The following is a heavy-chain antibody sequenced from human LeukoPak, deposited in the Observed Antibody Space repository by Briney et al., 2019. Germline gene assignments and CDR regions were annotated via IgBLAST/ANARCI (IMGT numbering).Heavy chain of an antibody. CDR2: INTNTGNP. J-gene: IGHJ6*02. CDR3: ARERETAMADYYYYYGMDV. D-gene: IGHD5-18*01. CDR1: GYTFTSYA. Sequence: ASVTVSCKASGYTFTSYAMNWVRQAPGQGLEWMGWINTNTGNPTYAQGFTGRFVFSLDTSVSTAYLQISSLKAEDTAVYYCARERETAMADYYYYYGMDVWGQGTTVTVSS. V-gene: IGHV7-4-1*02.